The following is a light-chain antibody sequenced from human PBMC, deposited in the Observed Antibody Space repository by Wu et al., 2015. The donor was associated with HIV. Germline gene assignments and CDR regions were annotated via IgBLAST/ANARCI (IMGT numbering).Light chain of an antibody. CDR3: QQRTSWPLT. CDR2: DAS. J-gene: IGKJ5*01. Sequence: EIVLTRSPATLSLSPGETATLSCRASQSISSYLAWYQQKPGQAPRLLIYDASNRATGIPARFSGRGSGTDFTLTISSLEPEDFAVYYCQQRTSWPLTFGQGTRLEIK. V-gene: IGKV3-11*01. CDR1: QSISSY.